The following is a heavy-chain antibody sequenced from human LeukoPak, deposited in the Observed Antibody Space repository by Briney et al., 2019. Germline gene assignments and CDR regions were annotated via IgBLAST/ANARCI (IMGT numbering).Heavy chain of an antibody. CDR1: GFTFTNYA. V-gene: IGHV3-30*09. D-gene: IGHD2-8*01. J-gene: IGHJ5*02. Sequence: GGSLRLSCAASGFTFTNYAMNWVRQAPGKGLEWVATVSYDGTDTSYADSVKGRFAIFRDNSKNTLYLQMNSLRTEDTAVYYCVRVSGFCTNGVCPSFDPWGQGTLVTVSS. CDR3: VRVSGFCTNGVCPSFDP. CDR2: VSYDGTDT.